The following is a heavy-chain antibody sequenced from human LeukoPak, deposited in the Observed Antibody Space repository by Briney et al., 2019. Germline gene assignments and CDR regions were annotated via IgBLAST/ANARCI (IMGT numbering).Heavy chain of an antibody. CDR3: ARESGSAEHLFDY. D-gene: IGHD1/OR15-1a*01. CDR1: GYSISSGYY. J-gene: IGHJ4*02. CDR2: IYYSGST. V-gene: IGHV4-38-2*02. Sequence: PSETLSLTCTVSGYSISSGYYWGWIRQPPGKGLEWIGYIYYSGSTNYNPSLKSRVTMSVDTSKNQFSLKLSSVTAADTAVYYCARESGSAEHLFDYWGQGTLVTVSS.